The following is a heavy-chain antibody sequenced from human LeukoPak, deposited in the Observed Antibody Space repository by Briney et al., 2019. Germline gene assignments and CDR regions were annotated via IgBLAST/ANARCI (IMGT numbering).Heavy chain of an antibody. Sequence: PGGSLRPSCAASGFTFSNAWMNWVRQTPGKGLEWVGRIKSRTDGGTTDYAAPVKGRFTISRDDSKNTLYLQMSSLKTEDTAVYYCTTGVTYYYGSGSYYRRVVFDYWGQGTLVTVSS. CDR2: IKSRTDGGTT. D-gene: IGHD3-10*01. CDR3: TTGVTYYYGSGSYYRRVVFDY. V-gene: IGHV3-15*01. J-gene: IGHJ4*02. CDR1: GFTFSNAW.